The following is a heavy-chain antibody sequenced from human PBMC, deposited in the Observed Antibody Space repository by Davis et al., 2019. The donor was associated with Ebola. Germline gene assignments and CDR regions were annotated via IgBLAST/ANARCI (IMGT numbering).Heavy chain of an antibody. D-gene: IGHD6-19*01. V-gene: IGHV3-7*03. CDR3: ASGVAVGGFYFDY. CDR1: GFTFGSFW. CDR2: IYRDGSEK. Sequence: GESLKISCAASGFTFGSFWMSWVRQAPGQGLEWVANIYRDGSEKYYVDSVKGRFTVSRDNTKNSLYLQMNSLRAEDTAVYFCASGVAVGGFYFDYWGQGTLVTVSS. J-gene: IGHJ4*02.